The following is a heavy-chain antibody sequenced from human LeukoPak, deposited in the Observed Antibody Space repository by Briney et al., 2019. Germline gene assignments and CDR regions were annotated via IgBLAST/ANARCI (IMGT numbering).Heavy chain of an antibody. V-gene: IGHV4-4*07. CDR1: GGSFSSYY. CDR3: ARDLVGIDAFDI. Sequence: SETLSLTCAVYGGSFSSYYWSWIRQPAGKGLEWIGRIYTSGSTNYNPSLKSRVTMSVDTSKNQFSLKLSSVTAADTAVYYCARDLVGIDAFDIWGQGTMVTVSS. CDR2: IYTSGST. D-gene: IGHD2-15*01. J-gene: IGHJ3*02.